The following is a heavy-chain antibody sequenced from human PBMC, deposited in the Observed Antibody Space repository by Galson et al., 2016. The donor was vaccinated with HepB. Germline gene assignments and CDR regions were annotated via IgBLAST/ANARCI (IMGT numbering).Heavy chain of an antibody. J-gene: IGHJ4*01. V-gene: IGHV3-48*04. Sequence: LRLSCATSGFTFSSYGMNWVRQAPGKGLEWVSYISGSSGTLSYSDSVKGRFTISRDNFRNTVYLQLSSLRVEDTAAYYCARDGGAAWIQLWFDNWGHGTLVTVSS. D-gene: IGHD5-18*01. CDR1: GFTFSSYG. CDR3: ARDGGAAWIQLWFDN. CDR2: ISGSSGTL.